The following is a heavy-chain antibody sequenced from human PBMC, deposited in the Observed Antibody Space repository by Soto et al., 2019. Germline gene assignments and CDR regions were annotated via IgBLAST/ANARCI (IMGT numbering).Heavy chain of an antibody. CDR3: AKDSWSYYYYGMDV. J-gene: IGHJ6*02. CDR1: GFSFGSYS. Sequence: VVSLILSCEASGFSFGSYSMNWVRQAPGKGLEWVSFISGRGTTTYYADSVKGRFTISRDNSKNTLYLQMNSLRAEDTAVYYCAKDSWSYYYYGMDVWGQGTTVTVSS. V-gene: IGHV3-48*01. CDR2: ISGRGTTT. D-gene: IGHD2-15*01.